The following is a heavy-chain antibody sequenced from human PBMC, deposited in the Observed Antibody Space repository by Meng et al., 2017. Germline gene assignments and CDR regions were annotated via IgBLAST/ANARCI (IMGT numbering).Heavy chain of an antibody. CDR1: GVSINSSRW. CDR3: ASNDYYDSGSAC. Sequence: SETLSLTCAVSGVSINSSRWWSWVRQPPGKGLEWIGEIYHTGSTFHNPSLGRRVTISVEKSKNQFFLRLSSVTAADTAVYFCASNDYYDSGSACWGQGSLVTVSS. V-gene: IGHV4-4*02. CDR2: IYHTGST. D-gene: IGHD3-22*01. J-gene: IGHJ4*02.